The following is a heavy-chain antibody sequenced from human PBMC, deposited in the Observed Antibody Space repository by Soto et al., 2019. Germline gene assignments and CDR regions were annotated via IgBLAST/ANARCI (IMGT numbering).Heavy chain of an antibody. V-gene: IGHV5-10-1*01. J-gene: IGHJ4*02. CDR2: IDPSDSQT. CDR1: GYSFAGYW. CDR3: ARQIYDSDTGPNFQYYFDS. Sequence: GESLKISCKGSGYSFAGYWITWVRQKPGKGLEWMGRIDPSDSQTYYSPSFRGHVTISVTKSITTVFLQWSSLRASDTAMYHCARQIYDSDTGPNFQYYFDSWGQGTPVTVSS. D-gene: IGHD3-22*01.